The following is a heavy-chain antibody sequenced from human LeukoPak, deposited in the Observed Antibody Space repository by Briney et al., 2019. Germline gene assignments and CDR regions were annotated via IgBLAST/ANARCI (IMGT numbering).Heavy chain of an antibody. V-gene: IGHV4-4*02. J-gene: IGHJ4*02. CDR2: VSVSGLS. CDR1: GGSITMTNF. CDR3: TRENAAFSPFGY. Sequence: SGTLSLTCGVSGGSITMTNFWSWVRQTPGQGLEWIGEVSVSGLSDYNPSLRGRVTMSLDTSKNHLSLKLTSATAADTAVYYCTRENAAFSPFGYWGQGTLVT. D-gene: IGHD6-25*01.